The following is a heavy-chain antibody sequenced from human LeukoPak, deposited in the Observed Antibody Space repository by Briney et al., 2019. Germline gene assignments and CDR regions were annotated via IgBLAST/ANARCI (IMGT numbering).Heavy chain of an antibody. CDR3: ASNPEYCYGSGSFDY. Sequence: PGGSLRDSCVAPGFSSSSFWLSSVRQAPGKGLEWVANIKQDGSEKYYVDSVKGRFTISRDNAKNSLYLQMNSLRAEDTAVYYCASNPEYCYGSGSFDYWGQGNLVTVSS. CDR2: IKQDGSEK. J-gene: IGHJ4*02. D-gene: IGHD3-10*01. CDR1: GFSSSSFW. V-gene: IGHV3-7*02.